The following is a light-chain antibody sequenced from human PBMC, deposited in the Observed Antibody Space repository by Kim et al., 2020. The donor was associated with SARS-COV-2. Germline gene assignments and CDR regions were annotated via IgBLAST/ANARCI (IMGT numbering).Light chain of an antibody. Sequence: GQSLTNSCTGTSSDVDDYKSISWYQQHPGKAPRVMIYDVSKRPSGVSNRFSGSVSGNTASLTISGLQAEDESSYYCGSYTTSGTLVFGGGTQLTVL. J-gene: IGLJ3*02. CDR3: GSYTTSGTLV. V-gene: IGLV2-14*04. CDR2: DVS. CDR1: SSDVDDYKS.